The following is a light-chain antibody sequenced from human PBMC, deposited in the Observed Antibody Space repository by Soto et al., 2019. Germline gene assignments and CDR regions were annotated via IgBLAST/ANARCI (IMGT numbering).Light chain of an antibody. V-gene: IGKV2-30*01. J-gene: IGKJ2*01. CDR3: TQCTLWPYS. CDR2: KVS. Sequence: EVVMTQSPPSLPVTLGQPASISCRSDESLVYTDGVTYLNGFQLRPGQSPRRRMYKVSHRDSGVPDRFGGSGSGTDFTLTFSRVEAEVVTVYYCTQCTLWPYSFGHGNKVEI. CDR1: ESLVYTDGVTY.